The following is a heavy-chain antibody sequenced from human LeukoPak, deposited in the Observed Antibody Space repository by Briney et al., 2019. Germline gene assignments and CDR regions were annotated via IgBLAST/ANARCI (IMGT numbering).Heavy chain of an antibody. CDR3: ARAENSGSGGLDP. CDR2: ITSSSHYI. J-gene: IGHJ5*02. CDR1: GFTFSTYS. Sequence: GGSLRLSCAASGFTFSTYSMSWVRQAPGKGLEWVSRITSSSHYIYYADSVKGRFTISRDNAKNSLYLDMSSLRADDTAVYYCARAENSGSGGLDPWGQGTLVTVSS. V-gene: IGHV3-21*01. D-gene: IGHD2-15*01.